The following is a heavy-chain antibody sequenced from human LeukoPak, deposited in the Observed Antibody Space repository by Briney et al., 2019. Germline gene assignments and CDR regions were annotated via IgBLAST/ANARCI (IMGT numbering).Heavy chain of an antibody. Sequence: SVKVSCKASGGIFSSYAISWVRQAPGQGLEWMGGIIPIFGTANYAQKFQGRVTITADESTGTAYMELSSLRSEDTAVYYCARGSIRSNYGMDVWGQGTTVTVSS. CDR2: IIPIFGTA. CDR1: GGIFSSYA. J-gene: IGHJ6*02. CDR3: ARGSIRSNYGMDV. V-gene: IGHV1-69*13.